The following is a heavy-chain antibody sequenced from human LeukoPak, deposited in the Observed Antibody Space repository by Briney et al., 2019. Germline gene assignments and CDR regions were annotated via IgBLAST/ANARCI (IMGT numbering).Heavy chain of an antibody. D-gene: IGHD3-22*01. CDR2: TSADNGHT. J-gene: IGHJ4*02. CDR3: ARDSDSTGYVVPDY. CDR1: GYTFIRYG. Sequence: ASVKVSCTASGYTFIRYGISGVRQAPGQGLEWMGWTSADNGHTNYAQKLQGRVTLTTDTSTSTAYMELRSLRSDDTAVYYCARDSDSTGYVVPDYWGQGTLVTVSS. V-gene: IGHV1-18*01.